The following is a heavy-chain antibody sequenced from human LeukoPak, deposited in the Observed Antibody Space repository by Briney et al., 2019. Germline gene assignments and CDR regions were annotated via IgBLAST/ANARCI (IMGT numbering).Heavy chain of an antibody. CDR2: IKQDGSEK. CDR1: GFTFGTYW. CDR3: ASRSLGFWDYFDY. V-gene: IGHV3-7*01. D-gene: IGHD3-16*01. J-gene: IGHJ4*02. Sequence: GGSLRLSCAASGFTFGTYWMSWVRQAPGKGLEWVANIKQDGSEKYYVDSLKGRFTISRDNAKNSLYLQMNRLRAEDTAVYYCASRSLGFWDYFDYWGQGTLVTVSS.